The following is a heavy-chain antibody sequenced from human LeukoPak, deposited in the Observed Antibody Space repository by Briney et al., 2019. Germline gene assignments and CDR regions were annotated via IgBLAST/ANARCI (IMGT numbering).Heavy chain of an antibody. CDR1: GFTFSSFA. CDR3: AKDYSSNWYNWFDP. V-gene: IGHV3-23*01. J-gene: IGHJ5*02. CDR2: ISTSVGST. Sequence: GGSLRLSCAASGFTFSSFAMSWVRQAPGKGLEWVSAISTSVGSTYYADSVKGRFTISRDNSKNTLYLQMNSLRAEDTAVYYCAKDYSSNWYNWFDPWGQGTLVTVSS. D-gene: IGHD6-13*01.